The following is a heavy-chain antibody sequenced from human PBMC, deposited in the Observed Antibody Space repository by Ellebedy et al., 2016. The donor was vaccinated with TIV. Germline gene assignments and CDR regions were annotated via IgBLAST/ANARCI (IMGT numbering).Heavy chain of an antibody. J-gene: IGHJ4*02. Sequence: GGSLRLXXAASGFTFSSSTMHWVRQAPGKGLEWVAGISYDGRSEHYADSVKGRFTISRDNSKNTLYLQLNSLRAEDTAVYYCARHYGDYGKDHWGQGTMVTVSS. D-gene: IGHD4-17*01. V-gene: IGHV3-30*04. CDR2: ISYDGRSE. CDR3: ARHYGDYGKDH. CDR1: GFTFSSST.